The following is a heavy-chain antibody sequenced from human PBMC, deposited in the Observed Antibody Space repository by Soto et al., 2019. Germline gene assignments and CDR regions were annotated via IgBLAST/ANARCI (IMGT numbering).Heavy chain of an antibody. CDR3: AGTDTAFAGLDYYYYHGMDV. CDR1: GGSISSGGYY. V-gene: IGHV4-61*08. Sequence: SQTLSLTCTVSGGSISSGGYYWSWIRQHPGKGLEWIGYIYYSGSTNYNPSLKSRVTISVDTSKNQFSLKLSSVTAADTAVYYCAGTDTAFAGLDYYYYHGMDVLGQGTTVTVSS. D-gene: IGHD5-18*01. CDR2: IYYSGST. J-gene: IGHJ6*02.